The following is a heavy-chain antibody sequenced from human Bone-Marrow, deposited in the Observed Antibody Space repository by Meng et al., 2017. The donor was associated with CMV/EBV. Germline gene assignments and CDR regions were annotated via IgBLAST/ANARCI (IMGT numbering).Heavy chain of an antibody. J-gene: IGHJ4*02. Sequence: STHSYWGWIRQPPGQVLEWFGTVYYSGDTYYNPSLKSRVTISLDTSKNQFSLNLSSVTAADTAVYYCARDPGLGLLWFGELLSYFDLWGQGALVTVSS. V-gene: IGHV4-39*07. CDR2: VYYSGDT. CDR1: STHSY. D-gene: IGHD3-10*01. CDR3: ARDPGLGLLWFGELLSYFDL.